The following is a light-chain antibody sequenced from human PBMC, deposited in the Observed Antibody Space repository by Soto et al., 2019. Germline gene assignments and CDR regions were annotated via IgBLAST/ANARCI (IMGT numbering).Light chain of an antibody. V-gene: IGLV1-44*01. Sequence: QSVLTQPPSASGTPGQRVTISCSGSSSNIGSNSVNWYQQLPGMAPKVLIFATNERPSGVPDRFSGSKSGTSASLTISGLQSEDEADYYCGAWDDSLDGHVVFGGGTKLTVL. CDR2: ATN. CDR3: GAWDDSLDGHVV. J-gene: IGLJ2*01. CDR1: SSNIGSNS.